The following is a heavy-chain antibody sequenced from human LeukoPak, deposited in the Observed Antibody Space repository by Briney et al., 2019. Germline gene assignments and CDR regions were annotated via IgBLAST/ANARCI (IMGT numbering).Heavy chain of an antibody. Sequence: WVRQPPGKGLEWIGSIYYSGSTYYNPSLKSRVTISVDTSKNQFSLKLSSVTAADTAVYYCARDLTRITMVRGSIGGSDHWGQGTLVTVSS. V-gene: IGHV4-39*07. CDR2: IYYSGST. J-gene: IGHJ4*02. CDR3: ARDLTRITMVRGSIGGSDH. D-gene: IGHD3-10*01.